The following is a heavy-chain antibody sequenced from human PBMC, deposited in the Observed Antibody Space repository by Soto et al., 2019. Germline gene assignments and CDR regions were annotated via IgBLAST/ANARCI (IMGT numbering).Heavy chain of an antibody. D-gene: IGHD6-13*01. V-gene: IGHV3-23*01. CDR2: ISGSDDYK. CDR1: GFTFSNFA. CDR3: AKGPDIAAVYYYYGMDV. Sequence: GGSLRLSCAASGFTFSNFAMTWVRQAPGEGLEWVSSISGSDDYKYYADSVKGRFTISRDNSKNTLYLQMNSLRAEDTAVYYCAKGPDIAAVYYYYGMDVWGQGTTVTVSS. J-gene: IGHJ6*02.